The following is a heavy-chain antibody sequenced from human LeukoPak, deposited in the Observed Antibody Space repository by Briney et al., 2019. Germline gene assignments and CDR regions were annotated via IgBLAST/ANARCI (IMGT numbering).Heavy chain of an antibody. CDR3: ARGEGSGSYYNWFDP. CDR1: GGSFSGYY. V-gene: IGHV4-34*01. Sequence: SETLSLTCAVHGGSFSGYYWGWVRQPPGKGLEWIGEINHSGSTNYNPSLKSRVTISVDTSKNQFSLKLSSVTAADTAVYYCARGEGSGSYYNWFDPWGQGTLVTVSS. J-gene: IGHJ5*02. CDR2: INHSGST. D-gene: IGHD3-10*01.